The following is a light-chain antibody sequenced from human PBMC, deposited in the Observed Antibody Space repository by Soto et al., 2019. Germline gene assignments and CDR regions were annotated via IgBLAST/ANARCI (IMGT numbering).Light chain of an antibody. V-gene: IGKV3D-20*02. Sequence: EIVLTQSPGTLSLSPGERATLSCRATESVSSNYLAWYQQKPGQAPRVLIYGASIRATGIPDRFSGSGSETDFTLTISSLEPEDFAAYFCQQRSGWPPTFGGGTKVDIK. CDR2: GAS. CDR1: ESVSSNY. J-gene: IGKJ4*01. CDR3: QQRSGWPPT.